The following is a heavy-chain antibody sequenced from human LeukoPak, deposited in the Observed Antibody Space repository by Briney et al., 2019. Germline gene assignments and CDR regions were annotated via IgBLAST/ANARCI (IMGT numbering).Heavy chain of an antibody. CDR1: GFTLSSYG. CDR2: ISHDGSKK. D-gene: IGHD5-18*01. V-gene: IGHV3-30*03. J-gene: IGHJ4*02. Sequence: AGSLRLSCAASGFTLSSYGMHWIRQPQGEGLEWVAVISHDGSKKYSAESVKGRFTISRDNSKNTLYLQMNSLRAEDTAVYYCARANGQLWTTPDYWGQGTLVTISS. CDR3: ARANGQLWTTPDY.